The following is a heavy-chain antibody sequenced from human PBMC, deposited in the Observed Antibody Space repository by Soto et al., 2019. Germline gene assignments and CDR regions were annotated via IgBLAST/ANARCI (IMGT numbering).Heavy chain of an antibody. CDR2: ISGKNGNT. CDR1: GYTFISHG. D-gene: IGHD1-20*01. Sequence: QVQLVQSGAEVKKPGASVKVSCKASGYTFISHGMSWVRQAPGQGLEWMGWISGKNGNTKFAQKFQGRVTLTTDTSTSTAYMEVRSLRTDDTAVYYCSFNLNDGAGYYYYGMDVWGQGTTVTVSS. J-gene: IGHJ6*02. CDR3: SFNLNDGAGYYYYGMDV. V-gene: IGHV1-18*04.